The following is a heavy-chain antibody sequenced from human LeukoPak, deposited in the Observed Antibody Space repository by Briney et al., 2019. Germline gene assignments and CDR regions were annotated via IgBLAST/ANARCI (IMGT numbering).Heavy chain of an antibody. J-gene: IGHJ3*02. CDR1: GGSISSGGYY. Sequence: PSETLSLTCTVSGGSISSGGYYWSWIRQHPGKGLGWIGYIYYSGSTYYTPSLKSRVTISVDTSKNQFSLKLSSVTAADTAVYYCARVGTPPRSSYGILYDFDIWGQGTMVTVSS. CDR2: IYYSGST. V-gene: IGHV4-31*03. CDR3: ARVGTPPRSSYGILYDFDI. D-gene: IGHD5-18*01.